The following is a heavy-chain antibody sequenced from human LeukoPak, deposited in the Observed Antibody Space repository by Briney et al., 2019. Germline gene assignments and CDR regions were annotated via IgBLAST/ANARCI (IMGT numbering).Heavy chain of an antibody. CDR3: VKDEWYGSSSYFDF. V-gene: IGHV3-21*04. J-gene: IGHJ4*02. Sequence: GGSLRLSCVASEFVFSSHAMIWVRQAPGKGLEWISSITSSSSDIFYADSVRGRFTISRDNSKNTLYLQLNSLRADDTAVYYCVKDEWYGSSSYFDFWGQGTLVTVSS. CDR1: EFVFSSHA. D-gene: IGHD6-6*01. CDR2: ITSSSSDI.